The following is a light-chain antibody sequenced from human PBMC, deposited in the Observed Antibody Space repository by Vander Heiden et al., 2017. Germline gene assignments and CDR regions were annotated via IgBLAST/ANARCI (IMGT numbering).Light chain of an antibody. Sequence: DTPLPQSPSTHSASVGDKSTIPHPASHTFSNYLAWYQQKPGNAPKLLIYKASTLESGVPSRFSGSGSGTEFTLTISSLQPDDFATYYCQQYNAYPWTFGQGTRVEI. CDR1: HTFSNY. CDR3: QQYNAYPWT. CDR2: KAS. J-gene: IGKJ1*01. V-gene: IGKV1-5*03.